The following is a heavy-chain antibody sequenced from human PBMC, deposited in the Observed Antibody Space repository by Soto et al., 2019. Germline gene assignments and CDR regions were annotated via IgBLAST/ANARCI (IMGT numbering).Heavy chain of an antibody. CDR3: SRDIVQHYDGSGYIS. Sequence: EAQLVETGGGLIQPGGSLRLSCAASGFSVSDNYISWVRQAPGKELERLSVVFSVTATYYADSVKGRFTMSRAPSKNTLYLQTNSPRAEDTAMYYCSRDIVQHYDGSGYISWGQGTLVTVSS. CDR1: GFSVSDNY. V-gene: IGHV3-53*02. CDR2: VFSVTAT. D-gene: IGHD3-10*01. J-gene: IGHJ4*02.